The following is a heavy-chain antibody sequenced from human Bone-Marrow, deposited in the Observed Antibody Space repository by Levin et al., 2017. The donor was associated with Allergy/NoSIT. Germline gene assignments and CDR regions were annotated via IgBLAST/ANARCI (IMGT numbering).Heavy chain of an antibody. CDR3: ARDRKAFCGADCIGPFDS. Sequence: SVKVSCKASGGTFSGYTITWVRQAPGQGLEWVGGIIPIFGSTNYAQKFQGRVRITADDSTGTASLELSSLRSDDTAVYYCARDRKAFCGADCIGPFDSWGQGTLVTVSA. V-gene: IGHV1-69*13. J-gene: IGHJ4*02. CDR2: IIPIFGST. D-gene: IGHD2-21*02. CDR1: GGTFSGYT.